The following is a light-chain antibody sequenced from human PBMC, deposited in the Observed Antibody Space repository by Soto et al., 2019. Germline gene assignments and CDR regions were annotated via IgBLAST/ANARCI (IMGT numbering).Light chain of an antibody. CDR1: QSVDIN. CDR2: GAS. CDR3: QQYRNWPRT. J-gene: IGKJ1*01. V-gene: IGKV3-15*01. Sequence: EIVLTHSPGTLSVSPWYRVTLYFRASQSVDINLAWYQQRAGQAPRLLVYGASTKATDMPGRFSGRGSGTEFTLTINNLQSEDFAVYYCQQYRNWPRTFGQGTKVDIK.